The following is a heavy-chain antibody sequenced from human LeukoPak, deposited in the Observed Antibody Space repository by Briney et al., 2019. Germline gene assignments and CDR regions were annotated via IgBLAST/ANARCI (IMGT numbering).Heavy chain of an antibody. J-gene: IGHJ5*02. CDR3: ASHSTPGTNLISFDP. Sequence: SETLSLTCTGSGGSISSYYWSWIRQPPGKGLEWIGYIYYSGSTNYNPSLKSRVTISVDTSKSQFSLRLSSVTAADTAVYYCASHSTPGTNLISFDPGGPGTLVTVSS. V-gene: IGHV4-59*01. CDR2: IYYSGST. CDR1: GGSISSYY. D-gene: IGHD1-1*01.